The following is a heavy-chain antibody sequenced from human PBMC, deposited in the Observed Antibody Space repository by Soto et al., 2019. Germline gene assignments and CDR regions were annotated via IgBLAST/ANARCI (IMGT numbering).Heavy chain of an antibody. CDR3: AKRTTGWYFDL. Sequence: EVQLLESGGGLVQPGGSLRLSCAASGFTFSSYAMNWVRQAPGKGLEWVSVISGSGGSTYYADSVKGRFTISRDNSKNTLYLQMNSLRPEDTAVYYCAKRTTGWYFDLWGRGTLVTVSS. CDR2: ISGSGGST. V-gene: IGHV3-23*01. J-gene: IGHJ2*01. CDR1: GFTFSSYA.